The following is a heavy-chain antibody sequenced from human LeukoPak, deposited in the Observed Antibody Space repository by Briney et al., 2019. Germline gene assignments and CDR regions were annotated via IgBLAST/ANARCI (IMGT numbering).Heavy chain of an antibody. CDR1: GGSISSYY. CDR3: ARHSGSGSYYNPQHWFDP. J-gene: IGHJ5*02. Sequence: SETLSLTCTVSGGSISSYYWSWIRQPPGKGLEWIGYIYTSGSTNYNPSLKSRVTISVDTSKNQFSLKLSSVTAADTAVYYCARHSGSGSYYNPQHWFDPWGQGTLVTVPS. CDR2: IYTSGST. V-gene: IGHV4-4*09. D-gene: IGHD3-10*01.